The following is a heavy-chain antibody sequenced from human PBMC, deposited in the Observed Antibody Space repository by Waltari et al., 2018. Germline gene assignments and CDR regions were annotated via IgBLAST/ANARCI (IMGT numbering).Heavy chain of an antibody. CDR2: IKQDGSVK. CDR3: ARAGVVVPAALIDY. J-gene: IGHJ4*02. Sequence: EVQLVESGGGLVQPGGSLRLSCAASGFTFSSYWMSWVRQAPGKGLEWVANIKQDGSVKYYVDSVKGRFTISRDNAKNSLYLQMNSLRAEDTAVYYCARAGVVVPAALIDYWGQGTLVTVSS. CDR1: GFTFSSYW. D-gene: IGHD2-2*01. V-gene: IGHV3-7*01.